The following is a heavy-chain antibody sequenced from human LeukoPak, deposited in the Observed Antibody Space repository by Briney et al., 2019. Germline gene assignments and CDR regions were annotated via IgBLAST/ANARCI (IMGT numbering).Heavy chain of an antibody. V-gene: IGHV3-21*01. D-gene: IGHD1-26*01. Sequence: GGSLRLSCAASGFTFSSYSMNWVRQAPGKGLEWVSSISSSSSYIYYADSVKGRFTISRDNAKNSLYLQMNSLRAEDTAVYYCARGLIIVGPKGYYFDYWGQGTLVTVSS. J-gene: IGHJ4*02. CDR2: ISSSSSYI. CDR3: ARGLIIVGPKGYYFDY. CDR1: GFTFSSYS.